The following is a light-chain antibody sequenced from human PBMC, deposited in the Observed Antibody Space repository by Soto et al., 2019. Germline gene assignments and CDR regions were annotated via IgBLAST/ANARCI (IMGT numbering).Light chain of an antibody. CDR1: SSDIGGYDH. J-gene: IGLJ3*02. CDR3: GSFAGPVWV. CDR2: EAT. Sequence: QSALTQPPSASGSPGQSVTLSCTGTSSDIGGYDHVSWYRQDPGKAPKVMIYEATTRPSGVPDRFSGSKAGNTASQTVFGLQAEEEANYYCGSFAGPVWVFGGGTKLTVL. V-gene: IGLV2-8*01.